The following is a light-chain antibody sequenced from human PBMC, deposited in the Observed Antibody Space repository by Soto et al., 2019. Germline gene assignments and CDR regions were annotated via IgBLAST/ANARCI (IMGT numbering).Light chain of an antibody. CDR3: QQYSDWPLT. V-gene: IGKV3D-15*01. CDR2: GVS. Sequence: EIVLTQSPATLSLSPGGTATLSCRASQRVRSHLAWFQQKPGQAPRLLMYGVSTRVTGMPARFSGSGSGTEFTLIISSLQSEDIADYYCQQYSDWPLTFGGGTKVEIK. J-gene: IGKJ4*01. CDR1: QRVRSH.